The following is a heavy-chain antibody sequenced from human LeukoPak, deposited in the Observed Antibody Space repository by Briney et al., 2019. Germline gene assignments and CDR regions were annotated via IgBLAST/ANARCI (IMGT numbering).Heavy chain of an antibody. CDR3: ARDRYYGSGSYPGY. CDR2: ISSSSSSTI. Sequence: GGSLRLSCAASGFTFSSYSMNWVRQAPGKGLEWVSYISSSSSSTIYYADSVKGRFTISRDNAKNSLYLQMNSLRDEDTAVYYCARDRYYGSGSYPGYWGQGTLVTVSS. D-gene: IGHD3-10*01. CDR1: GFTFSSYS. J-gene: IGHJ4*02. V-gene: IGHV3-48*02.